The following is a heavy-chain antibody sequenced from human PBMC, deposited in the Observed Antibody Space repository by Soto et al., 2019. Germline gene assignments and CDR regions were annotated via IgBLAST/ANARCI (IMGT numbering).Heavy chain of an antibody. CDR3: AKDPYGSGSYHIDY. J-gene: IGHJ4*02. CDR2: ISGSGGST. D-gene: IGHD3-10*01. V-gene: IGHV3-23*01. CDR1: GFTFSSYA. Sequence: GGSLRLSCAASGFTFSSYAMSWVRQAPGKGLEWVSAISGSGGSTYYADSVKGRFTISRDNSKNTLYLQMNSLRAEDTAVYYCAKDPYGSGSYHIDYCGQGTLVTVSS.